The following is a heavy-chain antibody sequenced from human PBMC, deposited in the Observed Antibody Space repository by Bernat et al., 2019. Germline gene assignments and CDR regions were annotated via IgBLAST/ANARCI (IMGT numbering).Heavy chain of an antibody. J-gene: IGHJ6*02. D-gene: IGHD2-2*01. CDR3: AKTGCSSTSCFGMDV. V-gene: IGHV3-23*01. CDR1: GFTFSSFP. Sequence: EVQLLESGGGLVQPGGSLRLSCAASGFTFSSFPMSWVRQAPGKGLEWVSSITGSGDTTYYADSVKGRFTISRDNSKNTLYLQMNSLRAEHTAVYYCAKTGCSSTSCFGMDVWGQGTTVTVSS. CDR2: ITGSGDTT.